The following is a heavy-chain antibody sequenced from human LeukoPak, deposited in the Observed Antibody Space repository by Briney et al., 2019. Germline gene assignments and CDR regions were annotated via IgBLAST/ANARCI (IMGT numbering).Heavy chain of an antibody. CDR3: ARAGSLWFGESKFAY. J-gene: IGHJ4*02. CDR1: GFTFSSSW. V-gene: IGHV3-7*01. Sequence: PGGSLRLSCRASGFTFSSSWMNWVRQAPGKGLEWVANINQDGSEKYYVDSVKGRFTISRDNAKHSLYLQMNSLRAEDTAVYYCARAGSLWFGESKFAYWGQGTLVTVSS. CDR2: INQDGSEK. D-gene: IGHD3-10*01.